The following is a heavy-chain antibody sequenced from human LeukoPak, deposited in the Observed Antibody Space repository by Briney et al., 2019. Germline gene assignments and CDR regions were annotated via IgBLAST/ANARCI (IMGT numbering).Heavy chain of an antibody. CDR3: AKDLNCVPEGGFWSGYYYYYYGMDV. Sequence: GRSLRLSCAASGFTFSSYGMHWVRQAPGKGLEWVAVISYDGSNKYYADSVKGRFTISRDNSKNTLYLQMNSLRAEDTAVYYCAKDLNCVPEGGFWSGYYYYYYGMDVWGQGTTVTVSS. CDR1: GFTFSSYG. D-gene: IGHD3-3*01. CDR2: ISYDGSNK. J-gene: IGHJ6*02. V-gene: IGHV3-30*18.